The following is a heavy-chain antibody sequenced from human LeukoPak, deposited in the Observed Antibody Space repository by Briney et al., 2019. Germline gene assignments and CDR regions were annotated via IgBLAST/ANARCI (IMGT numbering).Heavy chain of an antibody. Sequence: PSETLSLTCTVSGGSISSGDYYWSWIRQPPGKGLEWIGYIYYSGSTYYNPSLKSRVTISVDTSKNQFSLKLSSVTAADTAVYYCARETPYCSSTSCYGWFDPWGQGTLVTVSS. CDR2: IYYSGST. CDR1: GGSISSGDYY. D-gene: IGHD2-2*01. J-gene: IGHJ5*02. V-gene: IGHV4-30-4*01. CDR3: ARETPYCSSTSCYGWFDP.